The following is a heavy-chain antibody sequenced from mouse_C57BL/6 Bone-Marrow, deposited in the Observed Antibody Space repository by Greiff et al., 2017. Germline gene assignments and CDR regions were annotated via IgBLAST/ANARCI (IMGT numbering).Heavy chain of an antibody. CDR2: IYPRDGST. CDR3: AISSDCYVSWFAY. CDR1: GYTFTSYD. D-gene: IGHD2-3*01. J-gene: IGHJ3*01. V-gene: IGHV1-85*01. Sequence: QVQLQQSGPELVKPGASVKLSCKASGYTFTSYDINWVKQRPGQGLEWIGWIYPRDGSTKYNEKFKGKATLTVDTSSSTAYMELRSLTSEDSAVYYGAISSDCYVSWFAYWGQGTLVTVSS.